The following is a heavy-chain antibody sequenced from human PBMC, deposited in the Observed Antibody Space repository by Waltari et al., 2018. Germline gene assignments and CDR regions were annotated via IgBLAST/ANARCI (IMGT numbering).Heavy chain of an antibody. CDR1: GGSFSGYY. CDR2: INHSGST. J-gene: IGHJ4*02. CDR3: ARAYYDFWSGYYYYFDY. D-gene: IGHD3-3*01. Sequence: QVQLQQWGAGLLKPSETLSLTCAVYGGSFSGYYWSWIRQPPGKGLEWIGEINHSGSTNYNPSLKSRVTISVDTSKNQFSLKLSSVTAADTAVYYCARAYYDFWSGYYYYFDYWGQGTLVTVSS. V-gene: IGHV4-34*01.